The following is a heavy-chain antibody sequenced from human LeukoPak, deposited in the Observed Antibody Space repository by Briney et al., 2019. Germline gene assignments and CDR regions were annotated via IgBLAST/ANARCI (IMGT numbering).Heavy chain of an antibody. CDR1: GFTFITYA. J-gene: IGHJ4*02. Sequence: HTGGSLRLSCAASGFTFITYAMHWVRRAPGKGLEWVAVISSDGSKKYYADSVKGRFTISRDNSKNSLYLQMNSLRAEDTAVYYCARVWEQWRGGPFDYWGQGTLVTVSS. D-gene: IGHD6-19*01. V-gene: IGHV3-30-3*01. CDR2: ISSDGSKK. CDR3: ARVWEQWRGGPFDY.